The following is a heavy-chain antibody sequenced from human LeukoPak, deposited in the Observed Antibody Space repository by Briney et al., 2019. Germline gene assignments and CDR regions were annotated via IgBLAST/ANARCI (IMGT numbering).Heavy chain of an antibody. CDR1: GDSVSRSDSY. Sequence: SETLSLTCSVSGDSVSRSDSYWDWIRQPPGKGLEWIGTIYHSGRTYYSPSLTSRVTMSVDPSNSQFSLNLRSVTAADRAVYYCARRRYYDGSGYLEWGQGTLLSVSS. CDR2: IYHSGRT. J-gene: IGHJ1*01. CDR3: ARRRYYDGSGYLE. D-gene: IGHD3-22*01. V-gene: IGHV4-39*01.